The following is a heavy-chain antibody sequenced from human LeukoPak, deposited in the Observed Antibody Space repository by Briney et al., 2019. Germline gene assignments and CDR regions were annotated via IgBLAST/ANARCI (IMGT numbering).Heavy chain of an antibody. Sequence: GRSLRLSCEASGFAFSSFAMSWVRQLPGKGLEWVSSISGSGETTLFADSVKGRFTVSRDNSKNTLYLQMNSLRAEDTAVYYCAHTLLSMVLGLRGPFDIWGQGTMVTVSS. J-gene: IGHJ3*02. CDR2: ISGSGETT. CDR1: GFAFSSFA. D-gene: IGHD3-10*01. V-gene: IGHV3-23*01. CDR3: AHTLLSMVLGLRGPFDI.